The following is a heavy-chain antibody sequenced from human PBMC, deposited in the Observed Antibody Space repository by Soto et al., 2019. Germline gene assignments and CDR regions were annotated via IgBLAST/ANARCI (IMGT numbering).Heavy chain of an antibody. CDR3: ASDLSVGAPRFES. CDR1: GFTFSTHG. V-gene: IGHV3-33*01. CDR2: IWFDGTRE. D-gene: IGHD1-26*01. Sequence: QVQLVESGGGVVQPGRSLRLSCAASGFTFSTHGFHWVRQAPGKGLEWVALIWFDGTRENYADSVKGRFTISRDNSKNTLYLQMNSLRVEDTAVYYCASDLSVGAPRFESWGQGTLVTVSS. J-gene: IGHJ4*02.